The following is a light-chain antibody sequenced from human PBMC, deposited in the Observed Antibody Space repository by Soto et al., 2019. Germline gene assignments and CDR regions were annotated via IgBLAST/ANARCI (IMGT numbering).Light chain of an antibody. Sequence: QSALTQPASVSGSPGQSITISCTGTSSDVGGYNYVSWYQQHPGKAPELIIYEVNNRPSGVSNPFSGSKSGNTASLTISGLQAEDEADYYCSSYTISSTPVFGGGTKLTVL. V-gene: IGLV2-14*01. CDR2: EVN. J-gene: IGLJ3*02. CDR1: SSDVGGYNY. CDR3: SSYTISSTPV.